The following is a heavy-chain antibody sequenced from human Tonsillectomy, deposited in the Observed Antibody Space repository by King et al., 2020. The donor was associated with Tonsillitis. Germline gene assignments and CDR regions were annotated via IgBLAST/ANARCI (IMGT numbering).Heavy chain of an antibody. CDR2: ISYDGNDK. V-gene: IGHV3-30*04. CDR1: GFTFSDNS. Sequence: VQLVESGGGVVQPGRSLRLSCAASGFTFSDNSMNWVRQAPGKGLEWLAIISYDGNDKYYADSVKGRFTISTDSSKNTLYLEMNSLRAEDTAVYYCARAQGGSGSYYYFDYWGQGTLVTVSS. J-gene: IGHJ4*02. CDR3: ARAQGGSGSYYYFDY. D-gene: IGHD3-10*01.